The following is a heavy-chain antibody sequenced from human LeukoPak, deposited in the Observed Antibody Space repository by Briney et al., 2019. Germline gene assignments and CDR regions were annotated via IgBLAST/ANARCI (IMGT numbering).Heavy chain of an antibody. Sequence: ASVKVSCKASGYTFTSYGISWVRQAPGQGLEWMGWISAYNGNTNYAQKLQGRVTMTTDTSTSTAYMELRSLRSDDTAVYYCARELDGYNSKPLDYWGQGTLVTVSS. CDR2: ISAYNGNT. D-gene: IGHD5-24*01. V-gene: IGHV1-18*04. J-gene: IGHJ4*02. CDR3: ARELDGYNSKPLDY. CDR1: GYTFTSYG.